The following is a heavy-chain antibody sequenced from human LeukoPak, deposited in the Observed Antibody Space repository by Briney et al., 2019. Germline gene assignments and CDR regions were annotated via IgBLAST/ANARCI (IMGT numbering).Heavy chain of an antibody. CDR2: INPSGGST. CDR1: GYTFTSYY. Sequence: GASVKVSCKASGYTFTSYYMHWVRQAPGQGLEWMGIINPSGGSTSYAQKFQGRVTMTRDTSTSTVYMELSSLKTEDTAVYYCTTDGVGIEGATFDYWGQGILVTVSS. V-gene: IGHV1-46*01. D-gene: IGHD1-26*01. J-gene: IGHJ4*02. CDR3: TTDGVGIEGATFDY.